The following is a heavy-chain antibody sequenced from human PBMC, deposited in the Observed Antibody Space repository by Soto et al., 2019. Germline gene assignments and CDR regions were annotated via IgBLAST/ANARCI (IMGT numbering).Heavy chain of an antibody. CDR3: ARDLSHPWFDP. CDR1: GGSINSGGHY. CDR2: IYYSGST. Sequence: QVQLQESGPGLVRPSQTLSLTCTVSGGSINSGGHYWSWIRQRPEKGLEWIGYIYYSGSTYYNPSLKSQVTISLDTSKNQFSLKLTSVTAADTAVYYCARDLSHPWFDPWGQGTLVTVSS. V-gene: IGHV4-31*01. J-gene: IGHJ5*02.